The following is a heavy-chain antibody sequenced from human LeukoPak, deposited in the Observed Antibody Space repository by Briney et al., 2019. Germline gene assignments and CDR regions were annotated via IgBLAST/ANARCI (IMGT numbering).Heavy chain of an antibody. CDR2: INPSGGST. Sequence: ASVKVSCKASGYTFTSYYMHWVRQAPGQGLEWMGIINPSGGSTSYAQKFQGRVTMTRDMSTSTVYMELSSLRSEDTAVYYCARVPREITREYYYDSRGEDYFDYWGQGTLVTVSS. CDR3: ARVPREITREYYYDSRGEDYFDY. CDR1: GYTFTSYY. V-gene: IGHV1-46*01. J-gene: IGHJ4*02. D-gene: IGHD3-22*01.